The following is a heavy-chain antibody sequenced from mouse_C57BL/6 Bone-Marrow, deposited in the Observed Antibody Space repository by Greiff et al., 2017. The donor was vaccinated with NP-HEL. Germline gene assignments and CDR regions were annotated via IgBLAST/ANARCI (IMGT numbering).Heavy chain of an antibody. CDR3: ARDDYDGEAGDY. J-gene: IGHJ2*01. CDR1: GFTFSSYA. CDR2: ISDGGSYT. V-gene: IGHV5-4*01. D-gene: IGHD2-4*01. Sequence: DVHLVESGGGLVKPGGSLKLSCAASGFTFSSYAMSWVRQTPEKRLEWVATISDGGSYTYYPDNVKGRFTISRDNAKNNLYLQMSHLKSEDTAMYYCARDDYDGEAGDYWGQGTTLTVSS.